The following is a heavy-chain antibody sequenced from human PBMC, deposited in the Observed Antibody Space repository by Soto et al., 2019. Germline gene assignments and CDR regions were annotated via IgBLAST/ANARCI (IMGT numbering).Heavy chain of an antibody. J-gene: IGHJ2*01. V-gene: IGHV4-31*03. Sequence: QVQLQESGPGLVKPSQTLSLTCTVSGASISSGDYYWSWIRQYPGKGLEWLGYIHNSGNTYYNPATNSGVSISMDTSRNQFALQLYSVLAADTAVYYCASTTTLVTRPSDIGLWGRGSLVTISS. CDR2: IHNSGNT. CDR3: ASTTTLVTRPSDIGL. D-gene: IGHD6-13*01. CDR1: GASISSGDYY.